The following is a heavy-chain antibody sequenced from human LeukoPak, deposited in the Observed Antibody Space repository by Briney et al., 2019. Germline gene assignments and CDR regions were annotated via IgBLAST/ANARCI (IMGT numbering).Heavy chain of an antibody. CDR1: GGSIGTYY. CDR2: IYYSGST. CDR3: ARLGAPAYCGGDCYRYYFDY. V-gene: IGHV4-59*08. Sequence: PSETLSLTCTGSGGSIGTYYWSWIRQPPGKGLEWIGYIYYSGSTNYNPSLKSRVTISIDTSKNQFSLKLSSVTAADTAVYYCARLGAPAYCGGDCYRYYFDYWGQGTLVTVSS. J-gene: IGHJ4*02. D-gene: IGHD2-21*02.